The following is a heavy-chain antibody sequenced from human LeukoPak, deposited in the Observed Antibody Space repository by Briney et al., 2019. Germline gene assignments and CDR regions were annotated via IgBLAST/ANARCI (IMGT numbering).Heavy chain of an antibody. D-gene: IGHD1/OR15-1a*01. J-gene: IGHJ5*02. CDR1: GGSFTNYY. CDR3: ARGPGTVGLSP. V-gene: IGHV4-34*01. Sequence: PSETLSLTCNVSGGSFTNYYWSWIRQTPEKGLEWIGQINHSGDTSYNPSLRSRITLSVDRSKNQFSLKVTSVTAADTGVYYCARGPGTVGLSPWGQGTLVTASS. CDR2: INHSGDT.